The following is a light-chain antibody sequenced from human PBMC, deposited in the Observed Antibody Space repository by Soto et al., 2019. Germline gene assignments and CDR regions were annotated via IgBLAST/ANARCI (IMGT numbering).Light chain of an antibody. Sequence: QSVLTQPASVSGSPAQSITISCTGTSTDIGAYNYVSWYQQHPGKAPKLLIYEVTNRPSGVSNRFSGSKSGNTASLTISGLQAEDEANYYCNSYTTLSNRVFGTGTKVTVL. J-gene: IGLJ1*01. CDR1: STDIGAYNY. V-gene: IGLV2-14*01. CDR2: EVT. CDR3: NSYTTLSNRV.